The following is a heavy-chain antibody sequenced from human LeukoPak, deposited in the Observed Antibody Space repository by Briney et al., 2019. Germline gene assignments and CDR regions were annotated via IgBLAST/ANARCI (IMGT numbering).Heavy chain of an antibody. CDR1: GGSISSYY. V-gene: IGHV4-59*01. J-gene: IGHJ5*02. Sequence: PSETLSLTCTVSGGSISSYYWSWIWQPPGKGLEWIGYIYYSGSTNYNPSLKSRVTISVDTSKNQFSLKLSSVTAADTAVYYCARVKDWFDPWGQGTLVTVSS. CDR2: IYYSGST. CDR3: ARVKDWFDP.